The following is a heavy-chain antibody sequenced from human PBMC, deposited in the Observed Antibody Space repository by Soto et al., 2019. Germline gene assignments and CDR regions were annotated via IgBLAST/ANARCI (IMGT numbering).Heavy chain of an antibody. Sequence: SQTLSLTCAISGDSVSSNSAAWNWIRQSPSRGLEWLGRTYYRSKWYNDYAVSVKSRITINPDTSKNQFSLQLNSVTPEDTAVYYCARDYGPYDSSGYYYDYWGQGTLVPVSS. J-gene: IGHJ4*02. CDR2: TYYRSKWYN. V-gene: IGHV6-1*01. CDR1: GDSVSSNSAA. CDR3: ARDYGPYDSSGYYYDY. D-gene: IGHD3-22*01.